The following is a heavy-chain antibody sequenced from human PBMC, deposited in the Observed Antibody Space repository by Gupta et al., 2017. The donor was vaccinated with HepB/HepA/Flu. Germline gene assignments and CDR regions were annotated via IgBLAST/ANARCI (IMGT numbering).Heavy chain of an antibody. Sequence: QVQLVESGGGVVQPGRSLRLSCAASGFTFSSYAMHWVRQAPGKGLEWVAVISYDGSNKYYADSVKGRFTISRDNSKNTLYLQMNSLRAEDTAVYYCARGRSSSWFTAVAGTPVWGYWGQGTLVTVSS. CDR2: ISYDGSNK. CDR3: ARGRSSSWFTAVAGTPVWGY. V-gene: IGHV3-30-3*01. J-gene: IGHJ4*02. D-gene: IGHD6-19*01. CDR1: GFTFSSYA.